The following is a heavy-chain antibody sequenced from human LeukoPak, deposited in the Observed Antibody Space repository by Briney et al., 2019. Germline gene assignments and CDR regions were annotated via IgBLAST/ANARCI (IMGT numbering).Heavy chain of an antibody. Sequence: PGGSLRLSCAASGFTFSSCAMTWVRQAPGKGLEWVSGISGSSSHTLDADSVRGRFIISRDNTRNTLYLHMNSLRAEDTALYYCAKEGDYSNAAPEWGFDSWGQGTLVTVSS. CDR3: AKEGDYSNAAPEWGFDS. CDR2: ISGSSSHT. CDR1: GFTFSSCA. V-gene: IGHV3-23*01. D-gene: IGHD4-17*01. J-gene: IGHJ4*02.